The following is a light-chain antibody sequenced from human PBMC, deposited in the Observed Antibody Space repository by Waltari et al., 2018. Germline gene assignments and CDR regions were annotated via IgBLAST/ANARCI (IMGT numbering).Light chain of an antibody. V-gene: IGLV2-8*01. CDR1: SSAVGGSNF. CDR3: SSYAGSNNLVV. CDR2: EVS. J-gene: IGLJ2*01. Sequence: QSALTQPPSASGSPGQSVTISCTGTSSAVGGSNFVSWYQQYPGKAPKLMIYEVSKRPSGVPDRFSGSKSGNTASLTVSGLQAEDEADYYCSSYAGSNNLVVFGGGTKLTVL.